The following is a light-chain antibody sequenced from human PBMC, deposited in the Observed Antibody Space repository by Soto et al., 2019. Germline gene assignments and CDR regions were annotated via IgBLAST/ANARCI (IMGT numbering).Light chain of an antibody. J-gene: IGLJ1*01. CDR1: RSNIGSNT. V-gene: IGLV1-44*01. CDR2: SNN. Sequence: QSALTQPPSTSGTPGQRVTISCSGSRSNIGSNTVTWYQQLPGTAPKLLIYSNNQRPSGVPDRFSGSKSGTSASLAISGLQSEDGADYYCAAWDDSLNGSYVFGTGTKVTVL. CDR3: AAWDDSLNGSYV.